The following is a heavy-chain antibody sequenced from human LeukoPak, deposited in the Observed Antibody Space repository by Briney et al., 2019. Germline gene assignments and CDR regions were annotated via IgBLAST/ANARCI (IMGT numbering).Heavy chain of an antibody. CDR1: GFTFSSYA. J-gene: IGHJ4*02. V-gene: IGHV3-23*01. CDR3: ARLSGSYYGPFDY. Sequence: GGSLRLSCAASGFTFSSYAVSWVRQAPGKGLEWVSAISGSGGSTDYADSVKGRFTISRDNSKNTLYLQMNSLRAEDTAVYYCARLSGSYYGPFDYWGQGTLVTVSS. CDR2: ISGSGGST. D-gene: IGHD1-26*01.